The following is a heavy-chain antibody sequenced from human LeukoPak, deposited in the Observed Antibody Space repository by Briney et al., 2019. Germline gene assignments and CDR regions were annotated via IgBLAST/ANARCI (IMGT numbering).Heavy chain of an antibody. D-gene: IGHD3-10*01. V-gene: IGHV4-34*01. Sequence: SETLSLTCAVYGGSFSGYYWSWIRQPPGKELEWIGEINHSGSTNYNPSLKSRVTISVDTSKNQFSLKLSSVTAADTAVYYCARGRRFGELFGYWGQGTLVTVSS. CDR2: INHSGST. CDR1: GGSFSGYY. CDR3: ARGRRFGELFGY. J-gene: IGHJ4*02.